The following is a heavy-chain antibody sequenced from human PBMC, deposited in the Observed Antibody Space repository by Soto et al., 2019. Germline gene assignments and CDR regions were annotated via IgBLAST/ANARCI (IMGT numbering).Heavy chain of an antibody. CDR2: VYRGDSDT. J-gene: IGHJ6*02. Sequence: GESLKISCKGSGYSFTTYWIAWVRQMPGRGLEWMGIVYRGDSDTRYSPSFQGQVTISADKSISTAYLQWSSLKASDTAMYYCARGGGMGYCTSTRCYNARYRLDVWGQGTTVTVSS. V-gene: IGHV5-51*01. D-gene: IGHD2-2*01. CDR3: ARGGGMGYCTSTRCYNARYRLDV. CDR1: GYSFTTYW.